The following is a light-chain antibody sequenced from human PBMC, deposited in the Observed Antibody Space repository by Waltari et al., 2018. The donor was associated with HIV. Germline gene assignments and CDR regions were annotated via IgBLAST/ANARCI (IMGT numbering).Light chain of an antibody. CDR2: EVN. CDR3: CSYAGSSNVV. J-gene: IGLJ2*01. Sequence: QSALTQSASVSGSPGQSITISCTGTSTTIGSYNLVPCYQQHPSKAPKVIIYEVNKRPSVVSNRFSGSTSGSTASLTISGLQAEDEADYYCCSYAGSSNVVFGGGTKLTVL. V-gene: IGLV2-23*02. CDR1: STTIGSYNL.